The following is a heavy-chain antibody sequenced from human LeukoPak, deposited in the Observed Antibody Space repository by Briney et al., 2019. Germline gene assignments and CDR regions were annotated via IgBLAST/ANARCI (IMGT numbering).Heavy chain of an antibody. J-gene: IGHJ4*02. V-gene: IGHV3-15*01. Sequence: KPGGSLRLSCVASGFTFSDAWMTWVRQAPGKGLEWVGRIKSKTDGGTTDYAVPVKGRFTISRDDSKNTLYLQMNSLITADTAVYFCATEYYGSFNYWGQGALVTVSS. CDR3: ATEYYGSFNY. D-gene: IGHD3-10*01. CDR1: GFTFSDAW. CDR2: IKSKTDGGTT.